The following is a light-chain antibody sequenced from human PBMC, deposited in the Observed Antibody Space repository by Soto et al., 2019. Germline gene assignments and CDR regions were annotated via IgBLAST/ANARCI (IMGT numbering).Light chain of an antibody. CDR2: LGS. Sequence: EIVMTQAPLSLPVTPGEPASISCRSSQSLLHSNGYNYLDWYLQKPGQSPQLLIYLGSNRASGVPDRFSGSGSGTDFTLKISRVEAEDVGVYYCLFGQGTKVDIK. J-gene: IGKJ1*01. CDR1: QSLLHSNGYNY. V-gene: IGKV2-28*01. CDR3: L.